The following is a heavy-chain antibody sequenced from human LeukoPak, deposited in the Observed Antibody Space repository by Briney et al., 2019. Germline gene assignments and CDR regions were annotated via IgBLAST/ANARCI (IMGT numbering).Heavy chain of an antibody. CDR2: INHSGST. CDR3: ARVPSRWFDP. V-gene: IGHV4-34*01. J-gene: IGHJ5*02. Sequence: SETLSLTCAVYGGSFSGYYWSWIRQPPGKGLEWIGEINHSGSTNYNPSLKSRVTISVDTSKNQFSLKLSSVTAADTAVYYCARVPSRWFDPWGQGTLVTVSS. CDR1: GGSFSGYY.